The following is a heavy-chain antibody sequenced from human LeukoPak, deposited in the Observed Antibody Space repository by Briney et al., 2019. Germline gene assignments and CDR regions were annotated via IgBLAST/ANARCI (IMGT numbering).Heavy chain of an antibody. V-gene: IGHV3-21*01. CDR3: ARGMRCLQSPGVCDY. D-gene: IGHD5-24*01. Sequence: GGSLRLSCAACGFTFSNYSINWVRQAPGKGLEWVSSISSSSSYIYYADSVKGRFTISRDNAKNSLYLQMNSLRAEDTAVYYCARGMRCLQSPGVCDYWGQGTLVTVSS. CDR1: GFTFSNYS. J-gene: IGHJ4*02. CDR2: ISSSSSYI.